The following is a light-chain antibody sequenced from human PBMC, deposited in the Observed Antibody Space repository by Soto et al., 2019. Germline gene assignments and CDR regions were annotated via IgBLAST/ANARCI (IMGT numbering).Light chain of an antibody. V-gene: IGKV1-5*01. CDR1: QTISVS. CDR2: DAS. J-gene: IGKJ1*01. CDR3: QQYDKYST. Sequence: IQMTQSPSTLSASVGDTVTITCRASQTISVSLAWYQQKPGKAPNLLIYDASTLQGGVPSRFSGSGSGTEFTLTVTSLQPEDLATYFCQQYDKYSTLGHGTKVDIK.